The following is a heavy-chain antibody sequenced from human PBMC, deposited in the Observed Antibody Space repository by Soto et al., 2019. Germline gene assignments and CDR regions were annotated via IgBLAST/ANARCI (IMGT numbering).Heavy chain of an antibody. V-gene: IGHV4-59*08. CDR2: IYYSGST. J-gene: IGHJ4*02. CDR3: ARHPDYDFWSGYDY. D-gene: IGHD3-3*01. CDR1: GGSISSYY. Sequence: PSETLSLTCTVSGGSISSYYWSWIRQPPGKGLEWIGYIYYSGSTNYNPSLKSRVTISVDTSKNQFSLKLSSVTAADTAVYYCARHPDYDFWSGYDYWGQGTLVTVSS.